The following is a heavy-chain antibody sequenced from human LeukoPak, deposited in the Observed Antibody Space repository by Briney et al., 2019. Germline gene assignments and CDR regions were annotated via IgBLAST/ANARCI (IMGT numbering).Heavy chain of an antibody. V-gene: IGHV4-39*07. CDR3: ARDLYHGAFAFDY. J-gene: IGHJ4*02. CDR1: GGSISSSSYY. CDR2: IYYSGST. D-gene: IGHD2-2*01. Sequence: PSETLSLTCTVSGGSISSSSYYWGWIRQPPGKGLEWIGSIYYSGSTYYNPSLKSRVTISVDTSKNQFSLKLSSVTAADTAVYYCARDLYHGAFAFDYWGQGTLVTVSS.